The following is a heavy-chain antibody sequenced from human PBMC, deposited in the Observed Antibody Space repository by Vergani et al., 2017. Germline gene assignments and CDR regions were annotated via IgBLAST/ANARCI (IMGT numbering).Heavy chain of an antibody. CDR3: ARGRASGGWFDP. V-gene: IGHV4-38-2*01. CDR1: GYSISSGYY. CDR2: IYHSGST. D-gene: IGHD2-8*02. Sequence: QVQLQESGPGLVKPSETLSLTCAVSGYSISSGYYWGWIRQPPGKGLEWIGSIYHSGSTYYNPSLKSRVTISVDTSKNQFSLKLSSVTAADTAVYYCARGRASGGWFDPWGQGTLVTVSS. J-gene: IGHJ5*02.